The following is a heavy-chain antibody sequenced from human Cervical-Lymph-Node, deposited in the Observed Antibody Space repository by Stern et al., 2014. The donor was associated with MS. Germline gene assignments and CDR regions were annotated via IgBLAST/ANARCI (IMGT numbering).Heavy chain of an antibody. V-gene: IGHV4-30-4*01. J-gene: IGHJ3*02. D-gene: IGHD2-21*01. CDR2: IYHSGNT. CDR3: VRIANDAFDM. Sequence: QVQLQESGPGLVKPSQTLPLTCSVSGASISSGLYYWSWIRQPPGKGLEWIGYIYHSGNTYYNPSLKSRLTISVDTSKKQFSLRLSSVTAADTAVYYCVRIANDAFDMWGQGTMVIVSS. CDR1: GASISSGLYY.